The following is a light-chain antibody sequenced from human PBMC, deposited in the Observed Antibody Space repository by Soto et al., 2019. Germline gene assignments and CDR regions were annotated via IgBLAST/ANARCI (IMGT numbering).Light chain of an antibody. Sequence: DIQMTQSPSSLSASVGDRVTITCQASQDIDKFLNWYQQKPGKAPKLLIYAASSLQSGVPSRFSGSGSGTDFTLTISCLQSEDFATYYCQQYYSYPRTFGQGTKVDIK. J-gene: IGKJ1*01. CDR2: AAS. CDR1: QDIDKF. CDR3: QQYYSYPRT. V-gene: IGKV1-16*01.